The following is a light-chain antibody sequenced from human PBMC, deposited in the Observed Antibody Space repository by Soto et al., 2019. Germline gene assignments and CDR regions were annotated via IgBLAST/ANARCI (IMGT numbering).Light chain of an antibody. CDR2: EVS. J-gene: IGLJ1*01. CDR3: SSYRSSSTLYV. Sequence: QSALTQPASVSGSPGQSITISCTGTSSDIGDYNYVSWYQQHPGKAPKLMIYEVSNRPSGVSNRFSGSKSGNTASLTISGLQAEDEADYHCSSYRSSSTLYVFGTGTKLTVL. V-gene: IGLV2-14*01. CDR1: SSDIGDYNY.